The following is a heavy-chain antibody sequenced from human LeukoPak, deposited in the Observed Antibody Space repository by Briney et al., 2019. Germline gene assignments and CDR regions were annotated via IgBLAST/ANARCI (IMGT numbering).Heavy chain of an antibody. J-gene: IGHJ6*03. CDR3: AKAEGQDEYYIDV. Sequence: GGSLRLSCAASGFTFSSYGMHWVRQAPGKGLEWVAFIRYDGSNKYYADSVKGRFTISRDNSKNTLYLQMNSLRAEDTAVYYCAKAEGQDEYYIDVWGKGTTVTVSS. D-gene: IGHD2-15*01. CDR2: IRYDGSNK. V-gene: IGHV3-30*02. CDR1: GFTFSSYG.